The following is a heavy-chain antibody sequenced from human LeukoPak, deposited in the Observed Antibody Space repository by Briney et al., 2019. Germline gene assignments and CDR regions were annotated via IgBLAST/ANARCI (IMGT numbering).Heavy chain of an antibody. V-gene: IGHV4-59*08. CDR3: ARHRASYFLQH. CDR1: GGSISSYY. CDR2: IYYGGST. D-gene: IGHD2-21*01. Sequence: SETLSLTCTVSGGSISSYYWSWIRQPPGKGLEWIGYIYYGGSTNYNPSLKSRVTISVDKSKNQFSLKLSSVTAADTAVYYCARHRASYFLQHWGQGTLVTVSS. J-gene: IGHJ1*01.